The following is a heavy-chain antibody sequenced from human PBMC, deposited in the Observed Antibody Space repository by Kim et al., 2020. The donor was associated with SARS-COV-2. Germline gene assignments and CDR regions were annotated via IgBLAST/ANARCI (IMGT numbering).Heavy chain of an antibody. CDR2: IYYSGST. D-gene: IGHD4-17*01. CDR3: ASGGDYGDVISFDP. V-gene: IGHV4-59*01. Sequence: SETLSITCTVSGGSISSYYWNWIRQPPGKGLEWIGYIYYSGSTNYNPSLKSRVTISVDTSKNQFSLKLSSVTAADTAVYYCASGGDYGDVISFDPWGQGTLVTVSS. CDR1: GGSISSYY. J-gene: IGHJ5*02.